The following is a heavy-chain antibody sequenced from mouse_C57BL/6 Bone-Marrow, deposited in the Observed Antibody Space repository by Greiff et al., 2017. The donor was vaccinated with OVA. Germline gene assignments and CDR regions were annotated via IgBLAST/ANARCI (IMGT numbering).Heavy chain of an antibody. CDR1: GFTFSDYG. V-gene: IGHV5-15*04. CDR2: ISNLAYSI. Sequence: EVKVEESGGGLVQPGGSLKLSCAASGFTFSDYGMAWVRQAPRKGPEWVAFISNLAYSIYYADTMTGRFTISRENAKNTLYLEMSSLRSEDTAMYYCARRYGSSYWYFDVWGTGTTVTVSS. D-gene: IGHD1-1*01. CDR3: ARRYGSSYWYFDV. J-gene: IGHJ1*03.